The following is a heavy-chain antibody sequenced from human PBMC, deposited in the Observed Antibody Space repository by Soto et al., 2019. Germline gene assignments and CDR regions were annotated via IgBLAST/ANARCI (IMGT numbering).Heavy chain of an antibody. CDR1: GGSISSSSYY. D-gene: IGHD2-15*01. CDR3: ARHVGGNIYYYYYGMDV. V-gene: IGHV4-39*01. Sequence: SETLSLTCTVSGGSISSSSYYWGWIRQPPGKGLEWIGSIYYSGSTYYNPSLKSQVTISVDTSKNQFSLKLSSVTAADTAVYYCARHVGGNIYYYYYGMDVWGQGTTVTVSS. J-gene: IGHJ6*02. CDR2: IYYSGST.